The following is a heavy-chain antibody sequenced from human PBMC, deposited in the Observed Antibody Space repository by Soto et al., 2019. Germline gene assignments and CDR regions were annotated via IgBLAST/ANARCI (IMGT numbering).Heavy chain of an antibody. CDR2: ISYNGSNK. Sequence: PGGSLRLSCAASGFTFSSYAMHWVRQAPGKGLEWVAVISYNGSNKYYADSVKGRFTISRDNSKNTLYLQMNSLRAEDTAVYYCAKDRGGFGAPNYYYYYYMAVWGKGTTVTVSS. D-gene: IGHD3-10*01. J-gene: IGHJ6*03. V-gene: IGHV3-30*04. CDR1: GFTFSSYA. CDR3: AKDRGGFGAPNYYYYYYMAV.